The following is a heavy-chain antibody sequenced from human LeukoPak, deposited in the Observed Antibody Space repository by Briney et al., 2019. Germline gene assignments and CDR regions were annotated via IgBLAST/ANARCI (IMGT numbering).Heavy chain of an antibody. D-gene: IGHD6-19*01. J-gene: IGHJ4*02. CDR2: VYHSGST. CDR1: GGSISSGSSY. Sequence: KPSETLSLTCTVSGGSISSGSSYWGWIRQPPGKGLEWIGSVYHSGSTYYNPSLKSRVTTSVDTSKNHFSLKLSSVTAADTAVYYCARQYEPYSSSFDYWGQGTLVTVSS. V-gene: IGHV4-39*01. CDR3: ARQYEPYSSSFDY.